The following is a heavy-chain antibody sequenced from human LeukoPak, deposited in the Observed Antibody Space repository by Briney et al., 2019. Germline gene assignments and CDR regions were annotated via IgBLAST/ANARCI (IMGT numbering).Heavy chain of an antibody. J-gene: IGHJ4*02. CDR2: ISYDGSNK. D-gene: IGHD5-18*01. CDR3: ARSDTAIGYFDY. V-gene: IGHV3-30-3*01. CDR1: GFTFSSYA. Sequence: GGSLRLSCAASGFTFSSYAMHWVRQAPGKGLEWVAVISYDGSNKYYADSVKGRFTIPRDNSKNTLYLQMNSLRAEDTAVYYCARSDTAIGYFDYWGQGTLVTVSS.